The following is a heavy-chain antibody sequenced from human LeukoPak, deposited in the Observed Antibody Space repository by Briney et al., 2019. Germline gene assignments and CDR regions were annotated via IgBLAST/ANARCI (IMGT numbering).Heavy chain of an antibody. CDR1: GGSISSYY. V-gene: IGHV4-59*01. Sequence: SETLSLTCTVSGGSISSYYWSWIRQPPGKGLEWIGYIYYSGSTNYNPSLKSRVTISVDTSKNQFSLKLSSVTAAGTAVYYCARAPVVTEYYFDYWGQGTLVTVFS. D-gene: IGHD4-23*01. CDR3: ARAPVVTEYYFDY. CDR2: IYYSGST. J-gene: IGHJ4*02.